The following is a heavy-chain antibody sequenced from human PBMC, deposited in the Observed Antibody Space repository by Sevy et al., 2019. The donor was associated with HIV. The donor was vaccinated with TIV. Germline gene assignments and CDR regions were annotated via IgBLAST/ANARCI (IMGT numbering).Heavy chain of an antibody. CDR3: ARGRNVLLWFGQFDP. CDR2: TYYRSKWYN. J-gene: IGHJ5*02. Sequence: SQTLSLTCAISGDSVSSNSAAWNWIRQSPSRGLEWLGRTYYRSKWYNDYAVSVKSRITINPDTSKNQFSLRLNSVTPEDTAVYYCARGRNVLLWFGQFDPWGQGTLVTVSS. CDR1: GDSVSSNSAA. D-gene: IGHD3-10*01. V-gene: IGHV6-1*01.